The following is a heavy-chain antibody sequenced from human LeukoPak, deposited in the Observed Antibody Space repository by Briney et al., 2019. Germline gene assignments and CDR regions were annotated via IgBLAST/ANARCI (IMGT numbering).Heavy chain of an antibody. CDR3: ARRDYGGKHFDY. V-gene: IGHV5-51*01. CDR2: IYPGDSDI. Sequence: GESLKISCKGSGYSFTSYWIAWVRQMPGKGLEWVGIIYPGDSDITYSPSFQGQVTISADKSINTAYLHWSSLKASDTAMYFCARRDYGGKHFDYWGQGTLVTVSS. D-gene: IGHD4-23*01. CDR1: GYSFTSYW. J-gene: IGHJ4*02.